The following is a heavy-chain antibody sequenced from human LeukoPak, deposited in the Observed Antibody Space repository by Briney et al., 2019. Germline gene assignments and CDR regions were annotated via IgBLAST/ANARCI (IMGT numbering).Heavy chain of an antibody. CDR3: AREGYYYDSSGYPLAGAFDI. J-gene: IGHJ3*02. D-gene: IGHD3-22*01. Sequence: GGSLRLSCAASGFTFSSYWMSWVRQAPGKGLEWVANIKQDGSEKYYVDSVKGRFTISRDNAKNSLYLQMNSLRAEDTAVYYCAREGYYYDSSGYPLAGAFDIWGQGTMVTVSS. V-gene: IGHV3-7*01. CDR2: IKQDGSEK. CDR1: GFTFSSYW.